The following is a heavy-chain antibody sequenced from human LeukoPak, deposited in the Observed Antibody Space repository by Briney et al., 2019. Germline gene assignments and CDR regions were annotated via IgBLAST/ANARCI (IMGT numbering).Heavy chain of an antibody. CDR1: GGSISSNNW. V-gene: IGHV4-4*02. Sequence: SETLSLTCAVSGGSISSNNWWSWVRQPPGKGLEWIGEIYHSGSTNYNPSLKSRVTISVDKSKNQFSLKLTSVTAADTAVYYCVRDRGLGRGFDPWGQGTMVTVSS. CDR3: VRDRGLGRGFDP. D-gene: IGHD3-16*01. J-gene: IGHJ5*02. CDR2: IYHSGST.